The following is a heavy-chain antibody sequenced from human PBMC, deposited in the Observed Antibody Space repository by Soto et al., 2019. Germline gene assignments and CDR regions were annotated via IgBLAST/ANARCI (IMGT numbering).Heavy chain of an antibody. D-gene: IGHD6-19*01. V-gene: IGHV3-64*04. CDR2: ITNNGGST. Sequence: PGGSLRLSCSASGFTFSNYAIHWVRQAPGKGLEYVAAITNNGGSTYYADSMKGRFTISRDNSKSTVYLQLNSLRAEDTAVYYCVGSTGWIFRYWGQGTLVTVSS. CDR3: VGSTGWIFRY. J-gene: IGHJ4*02. CDR1: GFTFSNYA.